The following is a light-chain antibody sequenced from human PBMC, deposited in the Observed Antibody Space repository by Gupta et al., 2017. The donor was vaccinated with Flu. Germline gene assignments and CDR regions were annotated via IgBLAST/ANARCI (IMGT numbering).Light chain of an antibody. J-gene: IGLJ3*02. CDR1: SSNIGSNL. CDR2: TNA. Sequence: QSVLTQSPSASGTPGQWVTISCSGSSSNIGSNLVSWYQHLPGTAPKLLIHTNATRPSGVPDRFSGSKSVTSASLAIRGLQSEDEADYYCAAWDDSLNAWLFGGGTKLTVL. CDR3: AAWDDSLNAWL. V-gene: IGLV1-44*01.